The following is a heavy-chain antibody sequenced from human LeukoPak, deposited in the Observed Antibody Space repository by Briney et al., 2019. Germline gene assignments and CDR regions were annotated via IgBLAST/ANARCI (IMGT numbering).Heavy chain of an antibody. CDR2: IYTSGST. J-gene: IGHJ4*02. CDR3: ARQKGIAAAGYYFDY. V-gene: IGHV4-4*07. D-gene: IGHD6-13*01. Sequence: SETLSLTCTVSGGSISSYYWSWIRRPAGKGLEWIGRIYTSGSTNYNPSLKSRVTMSVDTSKNQFSLKLSSVTAADTAVYYCARQKGIAAAGYYFDYWGQGTLVTVSS. CDR1: GGSISSYY.